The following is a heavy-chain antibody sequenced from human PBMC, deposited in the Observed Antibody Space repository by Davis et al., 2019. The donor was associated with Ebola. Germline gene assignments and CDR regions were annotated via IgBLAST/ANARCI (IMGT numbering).Heavy chain of an antibody. CDR1: GGSISSGGYS. V-gene: IGHV4-30-2*05. Sequence: PSETLSLTCAVSGGSISSGGYSWSWIRQPPGKGLEWIGYIYHSGSTYYNPSLKSRVTISVDTSKNQFSLKLSSVTAADTAVYYCARAIVVPAAMDYWGQGTLVTVSS. CDR2: IYHSGST. D-gene: IGHD2-2*01. J-gene: IGHJ4*02. CDR3: ARAIVVPAAMDY.